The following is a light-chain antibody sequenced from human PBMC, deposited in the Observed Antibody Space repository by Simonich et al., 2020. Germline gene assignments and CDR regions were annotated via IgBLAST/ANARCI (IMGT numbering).Light chain of an antibody. Sequence: QSVLTQPPSVSGAPGQRVTISCPGSSSNIGAGYDVHWYQQLPGTAPKLLIYGNSNRPSGVPDRFSGSKSGTSASLAITGLQAEYEADYYCQSYDSSLWVFGGGTKLTVL. J-gene: IGLJ3*02. CDR1: SSNIGAGYD. CDR3: QSYDSSLWV. CDR2: GNS. V-gene: IGLV1-40*01.